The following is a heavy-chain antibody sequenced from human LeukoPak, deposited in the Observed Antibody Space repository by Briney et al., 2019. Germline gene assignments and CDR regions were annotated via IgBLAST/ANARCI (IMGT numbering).Heavy chain of an antibody. CDR2: IRGTGTTT. V-gene: IGHV3-23*01. CDR1: GFTFSIYA. D-gene: IGHD6-19*01. CDR3: ARDGISGWYGNHFDS. Sequence: GGSLRLSCAASGFTFSIYAMNWVRHAPGTGLEWVSTIRGTGTTTYYADSVKGRFTISRDNSKNTLYLEISSLRVEDTAVYYCARDGISGWYGNHFDSWGLGTLVTVSP. J-gene: IGHJ4*02.